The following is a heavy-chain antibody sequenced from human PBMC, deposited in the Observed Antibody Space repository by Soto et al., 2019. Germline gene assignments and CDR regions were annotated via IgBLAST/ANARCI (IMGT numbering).Heavy chain of an antibody. CDR2: IYHGGSA. CDR3: ASVDGTTTMTGDYYYYGVDA. CDR1: GGSITDYY. D-gene: IGHD3-9*01. V-gene: IGHV4-59*01. J-gene: IGHJ6*02. Sequence: ASETLSLTCAVSGGSITDYYWSWIRQPPGKGLEWIGYIYHGGSANYSPSLKSRVTISLNTSKSQFYMTLTSVTAADSAVYYCASVDGTTTMTGDYYYYGVDAWGPGTTVIVS.